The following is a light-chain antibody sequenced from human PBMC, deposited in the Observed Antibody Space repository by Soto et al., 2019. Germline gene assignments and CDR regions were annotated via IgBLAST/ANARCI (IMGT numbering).Light chain of an antibody. CDR3: QQYGSSGT. CDR2: AAS. J-gene: IGKJ1*01. V-gene: IGKV3-20*01. CDR1: QSLSSS. Sequence: LTQSPGTLSLSPGERATLFCRASQSLSSSLAWYQQKSGQAPRLIIYAASDRATNIPARFSGSGSGTDFTLTISRLEPEDFAVYYCQQYGSSGTFGQGTKVDIK.